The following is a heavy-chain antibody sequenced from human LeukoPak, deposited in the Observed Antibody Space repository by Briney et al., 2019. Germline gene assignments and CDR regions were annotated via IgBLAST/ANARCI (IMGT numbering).Heavy chain of an antibody. CDR3: AREGMIATGREPAEI. D-gene: IGHD3-22*01. V-gene: IGHV4-59*11. Sequence: SETLSLTCTVSGGSITSHYWSWIRQAPGKGLEWIGYIYYSGSTNYNPSLQSRVIISLDTSKNQFPLNLRSVTAADTAVYYCAREGMIATGREPAEIWGRGTMVTVSS. CDR2: IYYSGST. CDR1: GGSITSHY. J-gene: IGHJ3*02.